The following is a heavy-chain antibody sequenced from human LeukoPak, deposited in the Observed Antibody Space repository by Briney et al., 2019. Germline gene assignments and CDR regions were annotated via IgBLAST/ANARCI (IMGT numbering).Heavy chain of an antibody. CDR3: AKMMAGVAGIPNC. V-gene: IGHV3-23*01. Sequence: TGGSLRLFCAASGFTFSSYAMSWVRRAPGKGLEWVSAISESGTNTYYADSVRGRFTISRDNSKNTLYLHMNSLRADDTAVYYCAKMMAGVAGIPNCWGQGTLVTVFS. CDR1: GFTFSSYA. J-gene: IGHJ4*02. CDR2: ISESGTNT. D-gene: IGHD6-19*01.